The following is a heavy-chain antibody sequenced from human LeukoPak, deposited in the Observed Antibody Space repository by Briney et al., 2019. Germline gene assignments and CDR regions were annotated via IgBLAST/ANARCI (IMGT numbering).Heavy chain of an antibody. D-gene: IGHD6-13*01. CDR2: IRSKAYGGTT. V-gene: IGHV3-49*04. CDR1: GFTFGDYA. CDR3: TKTGIAAAGGVDY. Sequence: PGGSLRLSCTASGFTFGDYAMSWVRQAPGKGLEWVGFIRSKAYGGTTEYAASVKGRFTISRDDSKSIAYLQMNSLKTEDTAVYYCTKTGIAAAGGVDYWGQGTLVTVSS. J-gene: IGHJ4*02.